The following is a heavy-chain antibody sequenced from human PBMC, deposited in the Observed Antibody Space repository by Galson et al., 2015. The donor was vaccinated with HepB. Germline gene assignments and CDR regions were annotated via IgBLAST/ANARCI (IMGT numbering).Heavy chain of an antibody. J-gene: IGHJ4*02. V-gene: IGHV3-30*18. CDR3: AKESGYSINWYPGY. CDR2: ISYDGSSK. D-gene: IGHD6-13*01. Sequence: SLRLSCAASGFTFSTHGMHWVRQAPGKGLEWVAVISYDGSSKYYADSVKGRFTISKDNSKNTLYVQMNSLRAEDTAVYYCAKESGYSINWYPGYWGQGTLVTVSS. CDR1: GFTFSTHG.